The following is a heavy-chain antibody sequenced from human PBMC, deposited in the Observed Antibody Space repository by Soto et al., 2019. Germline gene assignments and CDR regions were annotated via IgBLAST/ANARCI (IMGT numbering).Heavy chain of an antibody. J-gene: IGHJ4*02. D-gene: IGHD1-26*01. CDR2: IYHSGST. Sequence: PSEALSLTCSVSCGSISSCGYSWCWIRQPPGKGLEWIGYIYHSGSTYYNPSLKSRVTISVDRSKNQFSLKLSSVTAADTAVYYCAKPSGSYLYYFDYWGQGTLVTVSS. CDR3: AKPSGSYLYYFDY. CDR1: CGSISSCGYS. V-gene: IGHV4-30-2*01.